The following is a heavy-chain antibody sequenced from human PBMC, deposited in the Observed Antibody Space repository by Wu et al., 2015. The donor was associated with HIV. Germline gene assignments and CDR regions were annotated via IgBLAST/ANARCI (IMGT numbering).Heavy chain of an antibody. V-gene: IGHV1-2*02. J-gene: IGHJ3*01. CDR3: ARDAAGAQGSAFDF. Sequence: QIQLVQSRAEVKKPGASVKVSCTAFGYTFINNFLHWVRQAPGQGPEWMGWIHPITAATQYAQKFEGRVTMTSDTSTTTLYMELSRLRFDDTAVFYCARDAAGAQGSAFDFWGQGTMVAVSS. CDR2: IHPITAAT. D-gene: IGHD1-26*01. CDR1: GYTFINNF.